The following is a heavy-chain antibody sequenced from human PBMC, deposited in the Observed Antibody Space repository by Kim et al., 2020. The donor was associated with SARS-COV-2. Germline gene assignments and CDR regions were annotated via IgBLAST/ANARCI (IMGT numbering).Heavy chain of an antibody. Sequence: QNSQGRVTMTRKTSISTAYMELSSLRSEDTAVYYCATDSSGYYDAFDIWGQGTMVTVSS. D-gene: IGHD3-22*01. V-gene: IGHV1-8*01. J-gene: IGHJ3*02. CDR3: ATDSSGYYDAFDI.